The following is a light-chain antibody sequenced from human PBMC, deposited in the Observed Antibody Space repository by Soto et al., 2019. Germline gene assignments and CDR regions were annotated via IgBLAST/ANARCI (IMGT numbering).Light chain of an antibody. V-gene: IGKV1-12*01. CDR2: GAS. J-gene: IGKJ4*01. CDR3: QQADSLPLT. CDR1: QGISSW. Sequence: DVKMTQSPYAVSASVRDRVTITCRASQGISSWLDWYQQKPGKAPKLLIYGASSVQSGVPSRFSGSGSGTDFTLTISSLQPEDFATYYCQQADSLPLTFGGGTKVAIK.